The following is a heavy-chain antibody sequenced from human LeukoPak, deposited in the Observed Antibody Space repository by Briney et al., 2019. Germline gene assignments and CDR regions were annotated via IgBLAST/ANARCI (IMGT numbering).Heavy chain of an antibody. CDR3: ARQLGYCAAGTCYFDS. D-gene: IGHD2-8*02. CDR1: GFAISTYA. J-gene: IGHJ4*01. CDR2: LSSGRSP. Sequence: GGSPRLSCAASGFAISTYAMAWVRQAPGKGLEWISSLSSGRSPSYSDSLEGRLTMSSDNARNTLYLQMDNLRGEDTAMYYCARQLGYCAAGTCYFDSWGHGTQVTVSS. V-gene: IGHV3-69-1*01.